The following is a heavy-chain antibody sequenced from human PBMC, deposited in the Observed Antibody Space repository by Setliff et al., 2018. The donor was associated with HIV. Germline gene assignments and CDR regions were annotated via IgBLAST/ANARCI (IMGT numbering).Heavy chain of an antibody. J-gene: IGHJ4*02. Sequence: SLKISCEASGFTFGDYWMSWVRQAPGKGLEWVAHIKKDGSEKYYVDSVKGRFTISRENAKKLVSLQLSNLRTDDTAVYYCAKSSGYSSSWYLADWGQGTLVTVSS. D-gene: IGHD6-13*01. CDR1: GFTFGDYW. V-gene: IGHV3-7*05. CDR3: AKSSGYSSSWYLAD. CDR2: IKKDGSEK.